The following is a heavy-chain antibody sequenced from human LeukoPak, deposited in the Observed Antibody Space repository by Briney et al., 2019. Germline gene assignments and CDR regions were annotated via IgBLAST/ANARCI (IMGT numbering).Heavy chain of an antibody. D-gene: IGHD3-3*01. CDR3: ARDSELLEWLPDSDL. J-gene: IGHJ5*02. CDR2: ISSSNSYI. V-gene: IGHV3-21*05. Sequence: GGSLRLSCAASGFTFSSYSMNWVRQAPGKGLEWVSYISSSNSYIYYADSVKGRFTVSRDNAKNSVYLQMNSLRAKDTAVYYCARDSELLEWLPDSDLWGQGTLVTVSS. CDR1: GFTFSSYS.